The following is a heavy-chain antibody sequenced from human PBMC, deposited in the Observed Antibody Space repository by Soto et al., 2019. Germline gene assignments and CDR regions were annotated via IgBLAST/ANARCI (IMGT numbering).Heavy chain of an antibody. CDR2: ISPPTGDT. V-gene: IGHV1-18*01. CDR3: ARDFSGIAIIGNWFDP. J-gene: IGHJ5*02. CDR1: GYTFSSYA. Sequence: QVHLVQSGAEVKKPGASVKVSCKTSGYTFSSYAISWVRQAPGQGLEWMGWISPPTGDTIYAQKFQDRITMTTDGSTSTAYMELRSLRSDDTAVYYCARDFSGIAIIGNWFDPWCQGTLVTVSS. D-gene: IGHD6-13*01.